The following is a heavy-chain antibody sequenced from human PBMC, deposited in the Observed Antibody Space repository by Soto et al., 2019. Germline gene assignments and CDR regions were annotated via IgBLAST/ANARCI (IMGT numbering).Heavy chain of an antibody. V-gene: IGHV3-23*01. Sequence: GGSLRLSCAVSGFTFSTYAMSWVRQAPGKGLEWVSAISGSGGYTYYADSVKGRFTISRDNSKNTLYLQMNTLRAEDTAVYYCGRLFDSGHGPFDYWGQGTLVTVSS. CDR3: GRLFDSGHGPFDY. D-gene: IGHD3-10*01. CDR1: GFTFSTYA. CDR2: ISGSGGYT. J-gene: IGHJ4*02.